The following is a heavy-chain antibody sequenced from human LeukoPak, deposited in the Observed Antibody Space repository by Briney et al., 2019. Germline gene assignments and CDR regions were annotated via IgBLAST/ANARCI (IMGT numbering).Heavy chain of an antibody. V-gene: IGHV1-2*02. Sequence: ASVKDSCKASGYTFTGYYMHWVRQAPGQGLEWMGWINPNSGGTNYAQKFQGRVTMTRDTSISTAYMELSRLRSDDTAVYYCARDRSGEIAVAGHDYWGQGTLVTVSS. CDR1: GYTFTGYY. CDR2: INPNSGGT. J-gene: IGHJ4*02. D-gene: IGHD6-19*01. CDR3: ARDRSGEIAVAGHDY.